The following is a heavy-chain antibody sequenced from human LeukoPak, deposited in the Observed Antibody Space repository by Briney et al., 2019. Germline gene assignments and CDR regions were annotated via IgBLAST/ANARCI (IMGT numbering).Heavy chain of an antibody. Sequence: SSETLSLTCTVSGGSISSSSYYWGWIRQPPGKGLEWIGSIYYSGSTYYNPSLKSRVTISVDTSKNQFSLKLSSVTAADTAVYYCARTREWFGELDAFDIWGQGTMVTVSS. CDR3: ARTREWFGELDAFDI. CDR1: GGSISSSSYY. D-gene: IGHD3-10*01. V-gene: IGHV4-39*01. J-gene: IGHJ3*02. CDR2: IYYSGST.